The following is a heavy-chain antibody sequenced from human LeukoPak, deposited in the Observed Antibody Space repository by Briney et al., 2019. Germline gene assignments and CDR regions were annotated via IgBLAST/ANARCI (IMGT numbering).Heavy chain of an antibody. J-gene: IGHJ5*02. CDR2: IYTSGST. CDR1: GGSISSYY. D-gene: IGHD3-3*01. V-gene: IGHV4-4*09. CDR3: ARRSGAGFDP. Sequence: SETLSLTWTVSGGSISSYYWSWIRQPPGKGLEWIGYIYTSGSTNYNPSLKSRVTISVDTSKNQFSLKLSSVTAADTAVYYCARRSGAGFDPWGQGTLVTVSS.